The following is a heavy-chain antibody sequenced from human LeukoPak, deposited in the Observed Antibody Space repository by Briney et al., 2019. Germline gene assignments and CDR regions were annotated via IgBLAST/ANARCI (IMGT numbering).Heavy chain of an antibody. Sequence: PSETLSLTCTVSGGSISSYYWIWIRQPPGKGLEWIGYIYYSGSTNYNPSLKSRVTISVDTSKNQFSLKLSSVTAADTAVYYCARATKTTANSFDYWGQGTLVTVSS. CDR3: ARATKTTANSFDY. CDR2: IYYSGST. CDR1: GGSISSYY. D-gene: IGHD4-17*01. V-gene: IGHV4-59*01. J-gene: IGHJ4*02.